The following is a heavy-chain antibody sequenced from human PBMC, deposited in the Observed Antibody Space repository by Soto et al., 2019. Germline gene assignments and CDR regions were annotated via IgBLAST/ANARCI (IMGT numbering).Heavy chain of an antibody. Sequence: PGGSLRLSCAASGFTFSSYGMHWVRQAPGKGLEWVAVIWYDGSNKYYADSVKGRFTISRDNSKNTLYLQMNSLRAEDTAVYYCARVPNGITIFGVVPTDYYYYGLDVWGQGTTVTVSS. CDR1: GFTFSSYG. CDR3: ARVPNGITIFGVVPTDYYYYGLDV. J-gene: IGHJ6*02. V-gene: IGHV3-33*01. CDR2: IWYDGSNK. D-gene: IGHD3-3*01.